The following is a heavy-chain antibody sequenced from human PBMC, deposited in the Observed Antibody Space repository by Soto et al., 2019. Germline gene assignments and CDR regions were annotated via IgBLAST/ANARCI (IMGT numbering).Heavy chain of an antibody. J-gene: IGHJ6*02. CDR2: IIPIFEIA. CDR1: GGTFSSYA. V-gene: IGHV1-69*01. D-gene: IGHD2-15*01. Sequence: QVQMVQAGAEGQKPGSSVKVSCKASGGTFSSYASSWVRQAPGQGLECMGWIIPIFEIANYAQKFQGRVTITADESTSKAYMELSGMRSEDTAVYDCARRLVAAISQNRYYYGMDVWGQGTTVTVSS. CDR3: ARRLVAAISQNRYYYGMDV.